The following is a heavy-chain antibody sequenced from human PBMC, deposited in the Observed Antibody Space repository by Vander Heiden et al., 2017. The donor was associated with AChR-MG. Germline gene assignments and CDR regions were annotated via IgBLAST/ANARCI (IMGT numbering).Heavy chain of an antibody. CDR1: GFPFTSFE. CDR2: ISSSDSTI. CDR3: ARALSTAVVSGFGY. Sequence: EVQLVESGGGLVQPGGSLRLSCAASGFPFTSFEMNWFRQAPGKGLAWVSYISSSDSTIYYADSVKGRFTISRDNAKKSLYLEMNRLRAEDTAVYYCARALSTAVVSGFGYWGQGTLVTVSS. J-gene: IGHJ4*02. D-gene: IGHD1-1*01. V-gene: IGHV3-48*03.